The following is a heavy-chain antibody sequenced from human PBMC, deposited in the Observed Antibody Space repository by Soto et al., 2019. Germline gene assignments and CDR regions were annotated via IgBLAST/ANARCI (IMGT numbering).Heavy chain of an antibody. V-gene: IGHV4-59*08. CDR2: IYYSGST. J-gene: IGHJ4*02. Sequence: PSETLSLTCSVAGGAISGYYWSWIRQPPGKGLEWIGYIYYSGSTNYNPSLKSRVTISVDTSKNQFSLKLSSVTAADTAVYYCARHDGYSYAPYFDYWGQGTLVTVSS. D-gene: IGHD5-18*01. CDR3: ARHDGYSYAPYFDY. CDR1: GGAISGYY.